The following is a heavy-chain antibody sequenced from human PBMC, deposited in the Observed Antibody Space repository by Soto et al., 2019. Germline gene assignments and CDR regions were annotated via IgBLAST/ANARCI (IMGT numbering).Heavy chain of an antibody. V-gene: IGHV4-34*01. Sequence: SETLSLTCTVSGGSISSYYWGWIRQPPGKGLEWIGEINHSGSTNYNPSLKSRVTISVDTSKNQFSLKLSSVTAADTAVYYCASSLPAAIYYYYYMDVWGKGTTVTVSS. CDR1: GGSISSYY. D-gene: IGHD2-2*02. CDR2: INHSGST. J-gene: IGHJ6*03. CDR3: ASSLPAAIYYYYYMDV.